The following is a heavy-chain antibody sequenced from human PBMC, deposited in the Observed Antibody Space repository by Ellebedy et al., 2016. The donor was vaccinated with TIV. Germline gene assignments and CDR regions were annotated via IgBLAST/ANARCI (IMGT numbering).Heavy chain of an antibody. CDR3: AKYLTGWQVDY. Sequence: PGGSLRLSCAASGFTFSSYAMTWVRQAPGKGLEWVSAITGSSATIYYADSLKGRFTISRDNSKNTLYLQMNSLRAEDTAVYYWAKYLTGWQVDYWGQGTLVTVSS. CDR2: ITGSSATI. D-gene: IGHD1-20*01. J-gene: IGHJ4*02. V-gene: IGHV3-23*01. CDR1: GFTFSSYA.